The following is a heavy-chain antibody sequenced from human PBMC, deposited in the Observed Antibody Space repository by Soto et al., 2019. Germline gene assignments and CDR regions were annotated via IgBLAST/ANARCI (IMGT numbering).Heavy chain of an antibody. CDR3: VRESTPCGPNWFDT. J-gene: IGHJ5*02. V-gene: IGHV4-30-2*01. CDR1: GGSINSGRSS. CDR2: ISHSGST. D-gene: IGHD2-21*01. Sequence: QLQLLESGSGLVKPSQTLSLTCSVSGGSINSGRSSWNWIRQPPGKGLEWMAYISHSGSTYYTPSLRRRVTISVDRSNNQFSLILTSLTAADTAVYYCVRESTPCGPNWFDTWGPGILVTVSS.